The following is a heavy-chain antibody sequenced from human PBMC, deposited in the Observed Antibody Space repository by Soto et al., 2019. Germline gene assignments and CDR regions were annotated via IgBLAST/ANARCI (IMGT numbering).Heavy chain of an antibody. CDR2: IHTSGTA. J-gene: IGHJ4*02. CDR1: GDSLRIGDYY. Sequence: SETLSITCTVFGDSLRIGDYYWTWIRQPAGKGLEWIGRIHTSGTANYNPSLKSRVSMSVDTSKKQFSLKVSSVTAADTAVYYCARANDITPSEWGQGSLVTV. V-gene: IGHV4-61*02. CDR3: ARANDITPSE.